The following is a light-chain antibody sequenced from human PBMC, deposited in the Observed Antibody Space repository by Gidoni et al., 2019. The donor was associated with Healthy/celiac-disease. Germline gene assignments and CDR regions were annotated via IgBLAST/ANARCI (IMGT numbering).Light chain of an antibody. CDR2: DTS. V-gene: IGLV7-46*01. Sequence: VVTQEPSLTVSPAGTVTLTCGSSTGAVTSGHYPYWFQQKPGQAPRTLIYDTSNKHSWTPARFSGSLLGGKAALTLSGAQPEDEAEYYCLLSYSGARPYVVFGGGTKLTVL. CDR3: LLSYSGARPYVV. J-gene: IGLJ2*01. CDR1: TGAVTSGHY.